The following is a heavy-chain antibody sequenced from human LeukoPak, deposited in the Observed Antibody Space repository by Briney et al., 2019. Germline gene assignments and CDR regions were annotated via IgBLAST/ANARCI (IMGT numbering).Heavy chain of an antibody. CDR1: GGSFSGYY. J-gene: IGHJ4*02. Sequence: SETLSLTCAVYGGSFSGYYWSWIRQPPGKGLEWIGEINHSGSTNYNPSLKSRVTISVDTSKNQFSLKLSSVTAADTAVYYCARGWGIAAYYFDYWGQGTLVTVSS. CDR2: INHSGST. CDR3: ARGWGIAAYYFDY. D-gene: IGHD6-25*01. V-gene: IGHV4-34*01.